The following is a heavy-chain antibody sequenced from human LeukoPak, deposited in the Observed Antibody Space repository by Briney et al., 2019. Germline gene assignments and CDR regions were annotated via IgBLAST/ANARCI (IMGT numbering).Heavy chain of an antibody. V-gene: IGHV3-21*01. J-gene: IGHJ6*03. CDR1: GFTFSSYS. CDR2: ISSSSSYI. Sequence: PGRSLRLSCAASGFTFSSYSMNWVRQAPGKGLEWVSSISSSSSYIHYADSVKGRFTISRDNAKESLYLQMNSLRVEDTAVYYCARAYSERYGLGYYYMDVWGKGTTVTVSS. CDR3: ARAYSERYGLGYYYMDV. D-gene: IGHD1-26*01.